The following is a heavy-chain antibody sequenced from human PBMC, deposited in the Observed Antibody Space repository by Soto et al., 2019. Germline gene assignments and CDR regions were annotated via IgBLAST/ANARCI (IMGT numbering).Heavy chain of an antibody. CDR1: GFTFSDFA. J-gene: IGHJ6*02. CDR3: AAPRDEYGSGVSWFTYGMDI. V-gene: IGHV3-23*01. D-gene: IGHD3-10*01. Sequence: LRLSCLASGFTFSDFAMTWVRHVPGRGLEWVASLDGAGGSTYYAESVRGRFSISRDNSQNTLFLQMKRLTVDDTAIYYCAAPRDEYGSGVSWFTYGMDIWGQGTTVTVSS. CDR2: LDGAGGST.